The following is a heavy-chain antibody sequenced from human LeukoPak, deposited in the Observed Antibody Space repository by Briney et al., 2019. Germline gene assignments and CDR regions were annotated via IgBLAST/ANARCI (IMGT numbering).Heavy chain of an antibody. CDR2: ISGSGGST. D-gene: IGHD3-9*01. V-gene: IGHV3-23*01. CDR1: GFTFSSYA. CDR3: ARAIFMAPSYYDILTGYYKGNWFDP. Sequence: GGSLRLSCAASGFTFSSYAMSWVRQAPGKGLEWVSAISGSGGSTYYADSVKGRFTISRDNAKNSLYLQMNSLRAEDTAVYYCARAIFMAPSYYDILTGYYKGNWFDPWGQGTLVTVSS. J-gene: IGHJ5*02.